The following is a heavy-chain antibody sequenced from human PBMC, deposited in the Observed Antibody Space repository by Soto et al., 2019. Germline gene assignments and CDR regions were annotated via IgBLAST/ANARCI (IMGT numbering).Heavy chain of an antibody. CDR3: ARGRFLEWLLPTYCAFDI. D-gene: IGHD3-3*01. J-gene: IGHJ3*02. Sequence: QVQLVQSGAEVKKPGASVKVSCKASGYTFTSYDINWVRQATGQGLEWMGWMNPNSGNTGYAQKFQGRVTMTRNTSISTAYMELSSLRSEDTAVYYCARGRFLEWLLPTYCAFDIWGQGTMVTVSS. CDR1: GYTFTSYD. V-gene: IGHV1-8*01. CDR2: MNPNSGNT.